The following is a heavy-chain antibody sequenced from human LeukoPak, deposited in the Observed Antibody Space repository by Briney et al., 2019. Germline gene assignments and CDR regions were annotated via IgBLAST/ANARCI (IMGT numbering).Heavy chain of an antibody. CDR3: ARDPRLDYYYGMDV. V-gene: IGHV1-2*06. CDR2: MNPNSGDT. Sequence: GASVKVSCKTSGYTFTGYYMHWVRQAPGQGLEWMGRMNPNSGDTNYAQQFQGRVTMTRDTSINTAYMELSSLRSEDTAVYYCARDPRLDYYYGMDVWGQGTTVTVSS. CDR1: GYTFTGYY. J-gene: IGHJ6*02. D-gene: IGHD2-21*01.